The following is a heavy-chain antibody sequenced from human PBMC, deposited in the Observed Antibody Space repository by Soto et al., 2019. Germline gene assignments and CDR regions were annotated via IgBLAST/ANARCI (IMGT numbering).Heavy chain of an antibody. CDR2: INAGNGNT. D-gene: IGHD3-22*01. CDR3: AIVGTYYFDNSGSYGDF. Sequence: QVQLVQSGAEEMKPGASVKVSCKASGYTLTRYSIHWVRQAPGQRLEWMGWINAGNGNTKFSQKFQGRVTITRDTAASTAYMELRGLRSEDTAVYYCAIVGTYYFDNSGSYGDFWGQGTLVTVSS. V-gene: IGHV1-3*05. CDR1: GYTLTRYS. J-gene: IGHJ4*02.